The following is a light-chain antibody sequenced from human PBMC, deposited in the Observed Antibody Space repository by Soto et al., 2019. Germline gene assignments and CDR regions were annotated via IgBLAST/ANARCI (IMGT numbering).Light chain of an antibody. V-gene: IGKV3-20*01. CDR3: QQYGSSPLIT. Sequence: EIVLTQSPGTLSLSPGERATLSCRASQSVSSSYLAWYQQKPGQAPRLLIYGASSSATGIPDRFSGSVFGTDFTLTISRLEPEDFAVYYCQQYGSSPLITFGQGTRLEIK. J-gene: IGKJ5*01. CDR2: GAS. CDR1: QSVSSSY.